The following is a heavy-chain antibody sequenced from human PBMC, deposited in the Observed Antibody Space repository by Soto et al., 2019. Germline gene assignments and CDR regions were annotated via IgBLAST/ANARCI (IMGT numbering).Heavy chain of an antibody. CDR2: ISAYNGNT. J-gene: IGHJ4*01. CDR1: GYTFTNFG. D-gene: IGHD3-16*01. CDR3: AGGGTPIAY. Sequence: QVQLVQSGAEVKKPGASVKVSCKASGYTFTNFGISWVRQAPGQGLEWMGWISAYNGNTNYAQKFQGRVTMTTDTSTSTAYREGRSLRFDDTAVYYCAGGGTPIAYWGQEPWSPSPQ. V-gene: IGHV1-18*01.